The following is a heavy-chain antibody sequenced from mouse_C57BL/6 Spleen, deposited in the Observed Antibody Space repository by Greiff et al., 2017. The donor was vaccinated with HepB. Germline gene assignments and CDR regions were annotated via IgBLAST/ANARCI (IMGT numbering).Heavy chain of an antibody. Sequence: EVQRVESGGGLVQPKGSLKLSCAASGFTFNTYAMHWVRQAPGKGLEWVARIRSKSSNYATYYADSVKDRFTISRDDSQRMRYLQMNNLKTEDTAMYYCVREFITTAYFDYWGQGTTLTVSS. D-gene: IGHD1-1*01. V-gene: IGHV10-3*01. CDR1: GFTFNTYA. CDR3: VREFITTAYFDY. CDR2: IRSKSSNYAT. J-gene: IGHJ2*01.